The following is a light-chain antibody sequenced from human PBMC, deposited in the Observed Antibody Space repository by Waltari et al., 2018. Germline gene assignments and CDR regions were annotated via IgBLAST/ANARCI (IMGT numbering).Light chain of an antibody. Sequence: QLVLTQSPSASASLGASVKLTCTLSSGHSSNVVAWLQQQPEKGPRYLMKVNSDGSHSQGDEIPDRFSGTSSGAARYLTISNLHSEDEADYYCQSGGHGTWVFGGGTKLTVL. CDR2: VNSDGSH. CDR3: QSGGHGTWV. V-gene: IGLV4-69*01. CDR1: SGHSSNV. J-gene: IGLJ3*02.